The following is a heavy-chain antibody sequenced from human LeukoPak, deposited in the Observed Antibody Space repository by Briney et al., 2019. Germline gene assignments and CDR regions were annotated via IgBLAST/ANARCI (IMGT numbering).Heavy chain of an antibody. V-gene: IGHV5-51*01. Sequence: GESLKISCKGSGYTFTTYWIAWGRQTPGKGLEWMGIIYPGDSDTRYSPSFQGQVTISADKSISTAYLQWSSLKASDTAMFYCARLGITGTTLYYFDYWGQGTLVTVSS. J-gene: IGHJ4*02. CDR3: ARLGITGTTLYYFDY. D-gene: IGHD1-20*01. CDR2: IYPGDSDT. CDR1: GYTFTTYW.